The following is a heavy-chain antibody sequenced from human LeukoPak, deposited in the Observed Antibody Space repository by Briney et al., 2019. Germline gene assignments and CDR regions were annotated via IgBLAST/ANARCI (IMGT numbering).Heavy chain of an antibody. CDR1: GYTFTSYD. CDR3: ARGGEWFGERNYYYYGMDV. D-gene: IGHD3-10*01. CDR2: MNPNSGNT. J-gene: IGHJ6*02. V-gene: IGHV1-8*01. Sequence: ASVKVSCKASGYTFTSYDINWVRQATGQGLEWMGWMNPNSGNTGYAQKFQGRVTMTRNTSISTAYMELSSLRSEDTAVYYCARGGEWFGERNYYYYGMDVWGQGTTVTVSS.